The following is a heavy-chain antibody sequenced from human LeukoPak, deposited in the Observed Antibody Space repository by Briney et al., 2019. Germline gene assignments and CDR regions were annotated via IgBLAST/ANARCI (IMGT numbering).Heavy chain of an antibody. Sequence: SETLSLTCTVSGYSITSGFSWGWIRQPPGKGLEWIATISYYGSTSYSSSLQSRLFISMDTSKNQFSLSLTSATAADTAVYYCAREGAVPGIDPWGQGSLVTVSS. D-gene: IGHD3-16*01. J-gene: IGHJ5*02. CDR2: ISYYGST. CDR1: GYSITSGFS. CDR3: AREGAVPGIDP. V-gene: IGHV4-38-2*02.